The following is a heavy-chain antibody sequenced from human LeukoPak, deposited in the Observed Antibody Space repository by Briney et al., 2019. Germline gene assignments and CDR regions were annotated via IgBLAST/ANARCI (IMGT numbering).Heavy chain of an antibody. CDR2: ISGSGGST. CDR3: PKTEYDILTGRPYYYYGMDV. V-gene: IGHV3-23*01. J-gene: IGHJ6*04. CDR1: GFTFSSYA. Sequence: GGSLRLSCAASGFTFSSYAMSWFRQAPGTGLEWVSVISGSGGSTYYADSVKGRFTISRDNSKNTLYLQMNSLRAEDTAFFYKPKTEYDILTGRPYYYYGMDVWGKGTTVTVSS. D-gene: IGHD3-9*01.